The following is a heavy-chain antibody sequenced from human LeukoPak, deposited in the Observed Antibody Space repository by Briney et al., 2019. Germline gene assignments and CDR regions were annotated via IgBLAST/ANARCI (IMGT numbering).Heavy chain of an antibody. CDR3: ARVPPPYYDIWTGYQYYFDY. J-gene: IGHJ4*02. CDR1: GGTFSSYA. Sequence: GASVKVSCKASGGTFSSYAIIWVRQAPGQGLEWLGTIIPILGIANYPQKFQGRVTITADKSTSTAYMELSSLRSEDTAVYYCARVPPPYYDIWTGYQYYFDYWGQGTLVTVSS. CDR2: IIPILGIA. V-gene: IGHV1-69*04. D-gene: IGHD3-9*01.